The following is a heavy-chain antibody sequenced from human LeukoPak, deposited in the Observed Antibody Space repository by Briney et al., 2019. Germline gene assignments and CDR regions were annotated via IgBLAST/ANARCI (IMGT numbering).Heavy chain of an antibody. CDR3: ARDRVRFLEWFSDAFDI. J-gene: IGHJ3*02. Sequence: SVKVSRKASGGTFISYTISWVRQAPGQGLEWMGRIIPILGIANYAQKCQGRVTITADKSKSTAYMELSSLRSEDTAVYYCARDRVRFLEWFSDAFDIWGQGTMVTVSS. CDR2: IIPILGIA. D-gene: IGHD3-3*01. V-gene: IGHV1-69*04. CDR1: GGTFISYT.